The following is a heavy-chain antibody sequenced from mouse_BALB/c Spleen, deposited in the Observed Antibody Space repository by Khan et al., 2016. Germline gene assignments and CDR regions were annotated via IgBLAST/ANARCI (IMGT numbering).Heavy chain of an antibody. D-gene: IGHD2-2*01. V-gene: IGHV9-2-1*01. CDR1: GYTFTDYS. Sequence: QIQLVQSGPELKKPGETVKISCKASGYTFTDYSIHWVKQAPGKGLKWMGWINTETGEPTYADDFKGRFAFSLETYASTAYLQINNLKNEDTATXFCASPWLRRALFAEWGQGTLVTVSA. CDR3: ASPWLRRALFAE. CDR2: INTETGEP. J-gene: IGHJ3*01.